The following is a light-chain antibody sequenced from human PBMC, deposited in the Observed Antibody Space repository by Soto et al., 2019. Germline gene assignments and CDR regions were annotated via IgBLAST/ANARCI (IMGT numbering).Light chain of an antibody. V-gene: IGKV3-15*01. Sequence: EIVMTQSPATLSVSPGERATLSCRASQSVSSNLAWYQQKPGQAPRLLIYGASTRATGIPARFSGRGSGTEFTLTFSSLKSEDFAVYYCQQYNNWPVTFGRGTKVDIK. CDR3: QQYNNWPVT. CDR1: QSVSSN. J-gene: IGKJ3*01. CDR2: GAS.